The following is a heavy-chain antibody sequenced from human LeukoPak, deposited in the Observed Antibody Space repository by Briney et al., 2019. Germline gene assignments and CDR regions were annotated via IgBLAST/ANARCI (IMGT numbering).Heavy chain of an antibody. D-gene: IGHD2-2*01. CDR2: ISGSGGST. Sequence: GGSLRLSCAASGFTFSSYAMSWVRQAPGKGLEWVSAISGSGGSTYYADSVKGRFTISRDNSKNTLYLQMNSLRAEDTAVYYCARVIGYCSSTSCQPWFDPWGQGTLVTVSS. J-gene: IGHJ5*02. CDR3: ARVIGYCSSTSCQPWFDP. V-gene: IGHV3-23*01. CDR1: GFTFSSYA.